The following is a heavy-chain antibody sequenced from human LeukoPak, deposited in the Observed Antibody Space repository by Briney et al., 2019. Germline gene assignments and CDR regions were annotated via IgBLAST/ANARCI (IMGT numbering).Heavy chain of an antibody. CDR1: GYTFTSYY. CDR2: INPSGGST. Sequence: ASVTVSCKASGYTFTSYYMHWVRQAPGQGLEWMGIINPSGGSTSYAQKFQGRVTMTRDTSTSTVYMELSSLRSEDTAVYYCARDLTYDSSGYYPRGGFDYWGQGTLVTVSS. J-gene: IGHJ4*02. D-gene: IGHD3-22*01. V-gene: IGHV1-46*01. CDR3: ARDLTYDSSGYYPRGGFDY.